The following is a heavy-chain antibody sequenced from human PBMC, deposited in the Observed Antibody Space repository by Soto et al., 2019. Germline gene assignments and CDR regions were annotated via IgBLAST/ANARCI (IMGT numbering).Heavy chain of an antibody. J-gene: IGHJ3*01. D-gene: IGHD4-17*01. V-gene: IGHV3-53*01. CDR1: GLTVSGKKY. CDR3: ASWHLREHAYDV. Sequence: DVQLVESGGGLIQPGESLRLSCAASGLTVSGKKYMAWVRQAPGKGLEWVSALYDTDGTYYADSVKGRFTTSRDSSKTTVYLQMDSRRPDDTSVYYCASWHLREHAYDVWGQGTTVTVSS. CDR2: LYDTDGT.